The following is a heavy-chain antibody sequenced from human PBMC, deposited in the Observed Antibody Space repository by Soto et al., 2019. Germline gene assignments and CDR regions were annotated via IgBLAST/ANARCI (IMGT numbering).Heavy chain of an antibody. CDR3: ARVYDSSGYYLINWFDP. Sequence: SVKVSCKASGGTFSSYAISWVRQAPGQGLEWMGGIIPIFGTANYAQKFQGRVTITADESTSTAYMELSSLRSEDTAVYYCARVYDSSGYYLINWFDPWGQGTLVTVSS. CDR1: GGTFSSYA. CDR2: IIPIFGTA. V-gene: IGHV1-69*13. D-gene: IGHD3-22*01. J-gene: IGHJ5*02.